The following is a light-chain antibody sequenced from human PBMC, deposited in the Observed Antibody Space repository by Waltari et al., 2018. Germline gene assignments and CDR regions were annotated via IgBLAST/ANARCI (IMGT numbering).Light chain of an antibody. CDR3: QSYDSSLTASL. J-gene: IGLJ2*01. V-gene: IGLV1-40*01. Sequence: YHVLPGSAPKRPSSWNTKPASGVPDRFSGSKSGSSASLAITGLQAEDEADYYCQSYDSSLTASLFGGGTKLTVL. CDR2: WNT.